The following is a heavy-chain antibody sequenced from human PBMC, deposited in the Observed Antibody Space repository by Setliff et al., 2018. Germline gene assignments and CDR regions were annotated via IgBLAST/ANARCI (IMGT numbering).Heavy chain of an antibody. Sequence: ASVKVSCKASGGTFSSYAISWVRQAPGQGLEWMGRIIPIFGTANYAQKFQGRVTITADESTSTAYMELSSLRSEDTAVYYCARDPWQWLTTFTSAEYFQHWGQGTLVTVSS. D-gene: IGHD6-19*01. CDR3: ARDPWQWLTTFTSAEYFQH. CDR1: GGTFSSYA. J-gene: IGHJ1*01. V-gene: IGHV1-69*13. CDR2: IIPIFGTA.